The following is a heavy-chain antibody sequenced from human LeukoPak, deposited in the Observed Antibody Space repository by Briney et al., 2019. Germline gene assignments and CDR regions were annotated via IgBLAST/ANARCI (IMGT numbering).Heavy chain of an antibody. V-gene: IGHV4-59*01. CDR1: GGSISSYY. CDR2: IYYSGST. Sequence: PSETLSLTCTVSGGSISSYYGSWIRQPPGKGLEWIGYIYYSGSTNYNPSLKSRVTISVDTSKNQFSLKLSSVTAADTAVYYCARGLRWPTYYFDYWGQGTLVTVSS. CDR3: ARGLRWPTYYFDY. D-gene: IGHD4-23*01. J-gene: IGHJ4*02.